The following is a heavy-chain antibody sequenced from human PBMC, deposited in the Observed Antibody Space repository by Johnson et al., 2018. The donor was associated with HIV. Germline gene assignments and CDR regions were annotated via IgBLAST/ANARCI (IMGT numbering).Heavy chain of an antibody. V-gene: IGHV3-30*03. D-gene: IGHD1-14*01. CDR1: GFTFSSYA. Sequence: QVQLVESGGGVVQPGKSLRLFCAASGFTFSSYAMHWVRQAPGKGLEWVAVVSNDGNNKYYTDSVKGRFTISRDNAKNSLYLQMNSLRAEDTAVYYCARTTSLPGAFDICGQGTMVTVSS. J-gene: IGHJ3*02. CDR2: VSNDGNNK. CDR3: ARTTSLPGAFDI.